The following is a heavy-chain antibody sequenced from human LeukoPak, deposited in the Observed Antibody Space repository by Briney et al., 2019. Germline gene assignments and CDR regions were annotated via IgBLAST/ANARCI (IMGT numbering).Heavy chain of an antibody. CDR2: IVVGSGNT. D-gene: IGHD3-22*01. CDR3: AAEAAYYYDSRDAFDV. J-gene: IGHJ3*01. CDR1: GFTFTSSA. Sequence: GTSVKVSCKPSGFTFTSSAVQWVRPARGQRLEWIGWIVVGSGNTNYAQKFQERVTITRDVSTSLVYMELSSLRSEDTAVYYCAAEAAYYYDSRDAFDVWGQGTMVTVSS. V-gene: IGHV1-58*01.